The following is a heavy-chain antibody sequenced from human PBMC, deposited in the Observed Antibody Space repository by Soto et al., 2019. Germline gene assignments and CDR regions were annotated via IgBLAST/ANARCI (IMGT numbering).Heavy chain of an antibody. Sequence: QVQLVESGGGVVQPGRSLRLSCAASGFTFSSYGMHWVRQAPGKGLEWVAVIWYDGSNKYYADSVKGRFTISRDNSKNALDLQMNSLRAEDTAVYYCARDLKSGYSGRKIGDYWGQGNLGTVSS. V-gene: IGHV3-33*01. CDR2: IWYDGSNK. D-gene: IGHD5-12*01. J-gene: IGHJ4*02. CDR1: GFTFSSYG. CDR3: ARDLKSGYSGRKIGDY.